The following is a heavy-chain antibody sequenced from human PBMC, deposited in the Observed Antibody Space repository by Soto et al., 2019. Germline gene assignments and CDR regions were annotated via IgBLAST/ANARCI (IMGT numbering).Heavy chain of an antibody. V-gene: IGHV3-7*05. Sequence: GGSLTLSCAATGFTFSSYWMSWVRQAPGKGLEWVANIKQDGSEKYYVDSVKGRFTISRDNAKNSLYLQMNSLRAEDTAVYYCADRPVPDYNGSRSFKYLDQATLLTVSS. D-gene: IGHD3-10*01. CDR2: IKQDGSEK. J-gene: IGHJ4*02. CDR1: GFTFSSYW. CDR3: ADRPVPDYNGSRSFKY.